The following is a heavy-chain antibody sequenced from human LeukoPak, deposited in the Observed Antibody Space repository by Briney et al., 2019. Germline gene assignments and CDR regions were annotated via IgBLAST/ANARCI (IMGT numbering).Heavy chain of an antibody. Sequence: SETLSLTCTVSGGSISSYYWSWIRQPPGKGLEWIGEINHSGSTNYNPSLKSRVTISVDTSKNQFSLKLSSVTAADTAVYYCARGLDYYDSSGRRDAFDIWGQGTMVTVSS. CDR3: ARGLDYYDSSGRRDAFDI. J-gene: IGHJ3*02. D-gene: IGHD3-22*01. CDR2: INHSGST. V-gene: IGHV4-34*01. CDR1: GGSISSYY.